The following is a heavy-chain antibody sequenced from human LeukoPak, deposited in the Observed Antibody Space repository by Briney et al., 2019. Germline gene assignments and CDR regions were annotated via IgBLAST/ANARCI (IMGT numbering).Heavy chain of an antibody. CDR3: ARDKSGTYDFWSGYQPLAFDY. Sequence: GGSLRLSCAASGFTFDDYGMSWVRQAPGKGLEWVSGINRNGDNTRYADSVKGRFTISRDNAKNSLYLQMNSLRVEDTALYYCARDKSGTYDFWSGYQPLAFDYWGQGSLVTVSS. CDR1: GFTFDDYG. CDR2: INRNGDNT. V-gene: IGHV3-20*04. D-gene: IGHD3-3*01. J-gene: IGHJ4*02.